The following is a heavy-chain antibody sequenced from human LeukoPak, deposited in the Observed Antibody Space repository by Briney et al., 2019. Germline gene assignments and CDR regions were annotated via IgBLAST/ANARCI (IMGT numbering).Heavy chain of an antibody. CDR2: ISSSSSYI. CDR3: ARDRRSSWYY. CDR1: GFTFSSYS. V-gene: IGHV3-21*01. J-gene: IGHJ4*02. Sequence: GGSLRLSCAASGFTFSSYSMNWVRQAPGKGLEWVSSISSSSSYIYYADSVKGRFTISRDNAKNSLYPQMNSLRAEDTAVYYCARDRRSSWYYWGQGTLVTVSS. D-gene: IGHD6-13*01.